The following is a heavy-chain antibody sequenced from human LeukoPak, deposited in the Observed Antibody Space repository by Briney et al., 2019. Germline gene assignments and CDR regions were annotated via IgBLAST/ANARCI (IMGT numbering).Heavy chain of an antibody. CDR1: GYTFTSYG. J-gene: IGHJ5*02. CDR2: ISSYNVNT. CDR3: ARENDSSGCNWFYP. D-gene: IGHD3-22*01. Sequence: ASAQVSCMASGYTFTSYGISWVRPAPGQGLEWMGWISSYNVNTNYAQKRQCRVTMTTDTTTSTAYMELRSLRSDDRAVYYCARENDSSGCNWFYPWGQGTLVTVSS. V-gene: IGHV1-18*01.